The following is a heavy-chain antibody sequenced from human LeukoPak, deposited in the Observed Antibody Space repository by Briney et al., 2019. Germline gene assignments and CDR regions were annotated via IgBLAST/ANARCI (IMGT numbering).Heavy chain of an antibody. CDR2: ISGSGGST. J-gene: IGHJ3*02. CDR3: AKGRWGIAAAVGAFDI. CDR1: GFTVSSNY. V-gene: IGHV3-23*01. D-gene: IGHD6-13*01. Sequence: PGGSLRLSCAASGFTVSSNYMSWVRQAPGKGLEWVSAISGSGGSTYYADSVKGRFTISRDNSKNTLYLQMNSLRAEDTAVYYCAKGRWGIAAAVGAFDIWGQGTMVTVSS.